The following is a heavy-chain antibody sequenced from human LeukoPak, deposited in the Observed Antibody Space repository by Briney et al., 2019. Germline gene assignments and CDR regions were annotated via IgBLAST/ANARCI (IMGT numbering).Heavy chain of an antibody. J-gene: IGHJ4*02. V-gene: IGHV4-39*01. Sequence: SETLSLTCTVSGGSISSSSYYWGWIRQPPGKGLEWIASIYYSGSTYYNPSLKSRVIISVDTSKNQFSLKLSSVTAADTAVYYCARRHYYDSRGAFDYWGQGSLVTVSS. D-gene: IGHD3-22*01. CDR2: IYYSGST. CDR1: GGSISSSSYY. CDR3: ARRHYYDSRGAFDY.